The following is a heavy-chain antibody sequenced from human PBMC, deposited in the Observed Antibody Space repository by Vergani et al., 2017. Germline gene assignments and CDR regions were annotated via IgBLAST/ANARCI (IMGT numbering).Heavy chain of an antibody. Sequence: QVQLQQWGGGLLKPSETLSLTCVVNGGSFTSYHWTWIRQSPGEGLEWVGDIDHTGRPAYNPSLKSRLTMSVDKSRNQFPLTLNSVTATDTAIYFCARMNTETNGHLYYYYYMDVWGQGTAVTVS. CDR2: IDHTGRP. CDR3: ARMNTETNGHLYYYYYMDV. J-gene: IGHJ6*03. CDR1: GGSFTSYH. V-gene: IGHV4-34*01. D-gene: IGHD4-11*01.